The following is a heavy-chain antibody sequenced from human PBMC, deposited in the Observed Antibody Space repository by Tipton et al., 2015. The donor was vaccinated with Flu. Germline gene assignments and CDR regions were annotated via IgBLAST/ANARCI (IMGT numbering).Heavy chain of an antibody. CDR2: IDPRNGKT. V-gene: IGHV1-3*01. J-gene: IGHJ1*01. D-gene: IGHD2-15*01. Sequence: QVQLVQSGAELKKPGASVKVSCKTSGYTFTSNAIHWVRQAPGQRLEWMGWIDPRNGKTRYLQRFQGRVTISSDTSATTVYMDLSSLRSEDTAVYFCARAGGYCRGFGCTEYFQYWGQGSLVTVSS. CDR1: GYTFTSNA. CDR3: ARAGGYCRGFGCTEYFQY.